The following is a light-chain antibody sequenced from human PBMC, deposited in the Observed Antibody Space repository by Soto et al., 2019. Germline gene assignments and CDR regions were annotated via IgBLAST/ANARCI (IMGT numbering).Light chain of an antibody. CDR2: GAS. V-gene: IGKV3-20*01. CDR3: QHYDSSFT. CDR1: QHVTTTY. Sequence: IVLTQSPATLSLSPGERATLSCTASQHVTTTYIAWYQQTFGQAPRLLIYGASTRATGTPDRFTGGGFGTYFPLTISRVETEDFAVYYCQHYDSSFTFGGGTKVEMK. J-gene: IGKJ4*01.